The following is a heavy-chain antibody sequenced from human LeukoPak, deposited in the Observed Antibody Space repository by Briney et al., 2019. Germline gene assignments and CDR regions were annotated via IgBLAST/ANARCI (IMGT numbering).Heavy chain of an antibody. CDR3: AALGVRFP. D-gene: IGHD3-16*01. J-gene: IGHJ5*02. CDR2: INHGGST. V-gene: IGHV4-34*01. Sequence: SETLSLTCGVYGGSFSGYYWSWIRQSPGKGLEWIGEINHGGSTNYNPSLKSRVTISVDTSKSQFSLKLSSVTAADTAVDYCAALGVRFPWGQGTLVTVSS. CDR1: GGSFSGYY.